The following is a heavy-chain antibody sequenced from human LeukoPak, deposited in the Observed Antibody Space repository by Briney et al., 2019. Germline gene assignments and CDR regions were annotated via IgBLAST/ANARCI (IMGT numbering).Heavy chain of an antibody. CDR1: VYTFSDHY. CDR3: ARGETYFWEYYSDY. J-gene: IGHJ4*02. V-gene: IGHV1-2*02. D-gene: IGHD3-3*01. Sequence: GASVKGSCKASVYTFSDHYIHWVRQAPGHGLEWMAWINPNNGDTNYAQNFRGRVTMNRDTSISTAYMEVSRLTSDDTAMYYCARGETYFWEYYSDYWDQGTLVTVSS. CDR2: INPNNGDT.